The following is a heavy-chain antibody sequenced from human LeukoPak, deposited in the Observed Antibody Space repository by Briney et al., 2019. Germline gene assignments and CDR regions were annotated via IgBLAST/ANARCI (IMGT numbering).Heavy chain of an antibody. V-gene: IGHV3-23*01. CDR3: AKGRLWFGELSLGY. CDR2: ISGSGGST. J-gene: IGHJ4*02. CDR1: GFTFSSYG. D-gene: IGHD3-10*01. Sequence: PGGSLRLSCAASGFTFSSYGMSWVRQAPGKGLEWVSAISGSGGSTYYADSVKGRFTISRDNSANTLYLQMNSLRAEDTAVYYCAKGRLWFGELSLGYWGQGTLVTVSS.